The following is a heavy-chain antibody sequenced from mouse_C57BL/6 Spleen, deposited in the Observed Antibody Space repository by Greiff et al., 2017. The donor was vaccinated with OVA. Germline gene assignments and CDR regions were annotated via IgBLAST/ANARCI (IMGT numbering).Heavy chain of an antibody. J-gene: IGHJ2*01. D-gene: IGHD2-3*01. CDR3: ARNDGYYAYYCDY. Sequence: VQLQQSGPVLVKPGASVKMSCKASGYTLTDDYMNWVKQSHGKSLEWIGVINPYNGGTSYNQKFKGKATLTVDKSSSTAYMELNSLTSEDSAVYYCARNDGYYAYYCDYWGQGTTLTVSS. V-gene: IGHV1-19*01. CDR1: GYTLTDDY. CDR2: INPYNGGT.